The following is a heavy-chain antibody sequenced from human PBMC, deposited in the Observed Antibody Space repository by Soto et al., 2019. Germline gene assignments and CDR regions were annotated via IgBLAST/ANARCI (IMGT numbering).Heavy chain of an antibody. CDR1: GYSFSNYC. V-gene: IGHV5-51*01. J-gene: IGHJ6*02. Sequence: GESLKISCKGSGYSFSNYCIAWVLQRPGKGLEWMGIIYPADPDTRYSPSFQGQVTISADKYISTAYLQWSSLKASDTAMYYCARQFHDNSGGGYYYYGLDVWGLGTTVTVSS. CDR3: ARQFHDNSGGGYYYYGLDV. D-gene: IGHD2-15*01. CDR2: IYPADPDT.